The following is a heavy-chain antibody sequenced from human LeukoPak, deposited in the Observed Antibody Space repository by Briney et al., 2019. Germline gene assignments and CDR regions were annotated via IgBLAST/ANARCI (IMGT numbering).Heavy chain of an antibody. CDR3: AKDPRTVGIQLWST. CDR1: GFTFSRHG. D-gene: IGHD5-18*01. J-gene: IGHJ4*02. V-gene: IGHV3-30*02. Sequence: GGSLRLSCAASGFTFSRHGMHWVRQAPGKGLEWVAFIRYDGSDTYYADSVKGRFTISRDNSENTLYLQMNSLRAEDTAVYYCAKDPRTVGIQLWSTWGQGALVTVSS. CDR2: IRYDGSDT.